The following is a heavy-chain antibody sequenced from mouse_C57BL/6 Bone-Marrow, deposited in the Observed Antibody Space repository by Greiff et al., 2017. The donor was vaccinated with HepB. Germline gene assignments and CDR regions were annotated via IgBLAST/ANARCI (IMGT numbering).Heavy chain of an antibody. CDR2: IYPRSGNT. V-gene: IGHV1-81*01. CDR3: ARVGWDGY. D-gene: IGHD4-1*01. CDR1: GYTFTSYG. J-gene: IGHJ2*01. Sequence: VQLQQSGAELARPGASVKLSCKASGYTFTSYGISWVKQRTGQGLEWIGEIYPRSGNTYYNEKFKGKATLTADKSSSTAYMELRSLTSEDSAVYFCARVGWDGYWCQGTTLTVSS.